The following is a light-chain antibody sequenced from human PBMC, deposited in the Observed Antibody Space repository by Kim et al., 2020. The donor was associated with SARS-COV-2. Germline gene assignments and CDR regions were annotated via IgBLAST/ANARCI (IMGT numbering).Light chain of an antibody. Sequence: ATINCKSSQSVLYNSNNTNYLAWYQQKPGQPPKLLIYWASTRKSGVPDRFSGSGSGTDFTLTISSLQAEDVAVYYCQQYYSDPLTFGGGTKVDIK. J-gene: IGKJ4*01. CDR3: QQYYSDPLT. V-gene: IGKV4-1*01. CDR1: QSVLYNSNNTNY. CDR2: WAS.